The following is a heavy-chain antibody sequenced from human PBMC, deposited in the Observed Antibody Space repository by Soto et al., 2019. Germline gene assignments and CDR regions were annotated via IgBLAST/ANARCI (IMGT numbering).Heavy chain of an antibody. CDR1: GYSFTSLD. CDR2: MQPSSGRT. V-gene: IGHV1-8*01. CDR3: ARGVTAGVDY. D-gene: IGHD1-26*01. Sequence: QVQLVQSGAEVREPGASVKVSCKASGYSFTSLDINWVRQTTGQGLEWMGWMQPSSGRTGYAQTVKGRVTMTRDTSINTAYMELSSLTADDTAIDYCARGVTAGVDYWGQGTLVTVSS. J-gene: IGHJ4*02.